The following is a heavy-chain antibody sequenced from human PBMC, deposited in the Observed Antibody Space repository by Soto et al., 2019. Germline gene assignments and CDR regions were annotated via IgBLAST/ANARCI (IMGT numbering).Heavy chain of an antibody. V-gene: IGHV3-7*01. J-gene: IGHJ4*02. CDR3: ARGGVVITTVVDY. CDR1: GFTFSSYW. CDR2: IKQDGSEK. Sequence: SLRLSCAASGFTFSSYWMSWVRQAPGKGLEWVANIKQDGSEKYYVDSVKGRFTISRDNAKNSLYLQMNSLRAEDTAVYYCARGGVVITTVVDYWGQGTLVTVSS. D-gene: IGHD3-22*01.